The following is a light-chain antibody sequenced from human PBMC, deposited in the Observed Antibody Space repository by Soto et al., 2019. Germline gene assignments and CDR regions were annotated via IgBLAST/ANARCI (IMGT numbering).Light chain of an antibody. CDR2: ATP. CDR1: QSISAY. V-gene: IGKV1-39*01. J-gene: IGKJ2*01. CDR3: QQSHSSEYS. Sequence: IQLTQSPSSLSASVGDRVTITCRTSQSISAYLNWYRQKPGQAPKLLIYATPNLHSGVPSRFSGSGSVTEFTLTINSLQPEDLATYYCQQSHSSEYSFGQGTRLEIK.